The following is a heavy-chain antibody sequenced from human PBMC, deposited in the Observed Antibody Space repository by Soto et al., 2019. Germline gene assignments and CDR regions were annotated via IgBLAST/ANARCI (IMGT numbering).Heavy chain of an antibody. J-gene: IGHJ3*02. V-gene: IGHV3-21*01. CDR1: GFTFSTYT. CDR2: ISASSRSI. Sequence: EVQLVESGGGLVEPGGSLRLSCAASGFTFSTYTMNWVRQAAGKGLEWVSSISASSRSIYYTDSLKGRSTVSRDNSKNSLYLQINSLKADDTAVYYCARSTPGNPFDIWGQGTMVTVSS. D-gene: IGHD3-10*01. CDR3: ARSTPGNPFDI.